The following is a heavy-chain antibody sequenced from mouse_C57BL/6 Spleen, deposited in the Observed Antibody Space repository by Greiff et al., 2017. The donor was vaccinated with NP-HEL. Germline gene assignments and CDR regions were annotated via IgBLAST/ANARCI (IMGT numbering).Heavy chain of an antibody. J-gene: IGHJ1*03. D-gene: IGHD2-4*01. CDR1: GYTFTDYY. Sequence: VKLVESGPELVKPGASVKISCKASGYTFTDYYINWVKQRPGQGLEWIGWIFPGSGSTYYNEKFKGKATLTVDKSSSTAYMLLSSLTSEDSAVYFCATMITRRVWYFDVWGTGTTVTVSS. CDR2: IFPGSGST. CDR3: ATMITRRVWYFDV. V-gene: IGHV1-75*01.